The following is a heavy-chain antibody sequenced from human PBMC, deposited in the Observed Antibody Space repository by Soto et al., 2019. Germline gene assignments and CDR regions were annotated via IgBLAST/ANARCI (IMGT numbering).Heavy chain of an antibody. V-gene: IGHV2-5*02. CDR3: ATLRFGSNGDY. Sequence: SGPTLVKPTQTLTLTCTFSGFSLSTSGVGVGWIRQPPGKALEWLALIYWDDDKSYSPSLKSRITIPKDTSKNQVVLTMTNMDPVDTATYYCATLRFGSNGDYWGQGTLVTVSS. D-gene: IGHD5-12*01. CDR1: GFSLSTSGVG. J-gene: IGHJ4*02. CDR2: IYWDDDK.